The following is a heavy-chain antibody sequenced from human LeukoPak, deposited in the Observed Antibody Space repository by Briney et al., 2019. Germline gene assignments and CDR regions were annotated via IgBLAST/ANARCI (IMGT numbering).Heavy chain of an antibody. V-gene: IGHV3-30*03. CDR1: GFTFRSYG. D-gene: IGHD3-10*01. CDR3: ARLWFGESHYYYYYYMDV. Sequence: PGRSLRLSCAASGFTFRSYGIHWVRQAPGKGLEWVAVISYDGSNKNYAVSVKGRFTISRDNSKNTVFLQMNSLRAEDTAVYYCARLWFGESHYYYYYYMDVWGKGTTVTVSS. J-gene: IGHJ6*03. CDR2: ISYDGSNK.